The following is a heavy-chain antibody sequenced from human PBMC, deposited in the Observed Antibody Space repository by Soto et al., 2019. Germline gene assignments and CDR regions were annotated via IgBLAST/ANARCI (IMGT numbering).Heavy chain of an antibody. CDR1: GGSINSGVHY. J-gene: IGHJ6*02. Sequence: SETLSLTCSVSGGSINSGVHYWSWILQHPAKGLEWIGHISHSGSTYYSPSLKSRLNISRDTSKDQFSLELTSVTAADMAVYYCARDLGREIVPAALSHAFDVWGQGTTVT. D-gene: IGHD2-2*01. CDR3: ARDLGREIVPAALSHAFDV. CDR2: ISHSGST. V-gene: IGHV4-31*03.